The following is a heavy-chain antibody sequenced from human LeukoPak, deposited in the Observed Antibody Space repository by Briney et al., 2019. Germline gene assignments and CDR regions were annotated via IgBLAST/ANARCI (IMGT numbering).Heavy chain of an antibody. J-gene: IGHJ6*03. D-gene: IGHD3-3*01. CDR2: IIPIFGTA. CDR1: GGTFSSYA. Sequence: ASVKVSCKASGGTFSSYAISWVRQAPGQGLEWMGGIIPIFGTANYAQKFQGRVTITTDESTSTAYMELSRLRSDDTAVYYCARAGTYYDFWSAPGYYYYMDVWGKGTTVTVSS. V-gene: IGHV1-69*05. CDR3: ARAGTYYDFWSAPGYYYYMDV.